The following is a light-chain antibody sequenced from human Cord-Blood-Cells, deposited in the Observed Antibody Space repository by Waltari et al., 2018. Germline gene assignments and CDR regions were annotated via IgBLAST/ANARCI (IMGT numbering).Light chain of an antibody. CDR2: DAS. J-gene: IGKJ3*01. Sequence: EIVLTQSPATLSLSPGERATLSCRASQSVSSYLAWYQQNPGQAPRLLIYDASNRATGIPARFSGSGSGTDFTLTISSLEPEDFAVYYCQQRSNWPTFGPGTKVDIK. CDR1: QSVSSY. V-gene: IGKV3-11*01. CDR3: QQRSNWPT.